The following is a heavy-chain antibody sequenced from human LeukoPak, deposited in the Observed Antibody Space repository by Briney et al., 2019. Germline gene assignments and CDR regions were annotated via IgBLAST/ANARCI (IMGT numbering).Heavy chain of an antibody. J-gene: IGHJ4*02. V-gene: IGHV3-7*02. D-gene: IGHD4-17*01. CDR1: GFTFSSSW. CDR3: ARYRGGGDYDY. CDR2: IKQDGSDK. Sequence: PGASLRLSCAVSGFTFSSSWMSWVRQAPGKGLEWVANIKQDGSDKYYVDSVKGRFTISRDNAKNSLYLQMNSLRAEDTAVYYCARYRGGGDYDYWGQGTLVTVSS.